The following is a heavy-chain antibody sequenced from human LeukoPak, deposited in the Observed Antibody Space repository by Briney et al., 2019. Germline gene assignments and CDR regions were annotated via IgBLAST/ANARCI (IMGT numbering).Heavy chain of an antibody. Sequence: GGSLSLSCVASGFPFSSYWMTWVRQAPGKGLEWVANIKQDGSKKSYVDSVKGRSTISRDNAKNSLYLQMNSLRAEDTAIYYCTRVGYIDEGIDYWGQGTLVTVSS. CDR2: IKQDGSKK. V-gene: IGHV3-7*04. D-gene: IGHD5-24*01. CDR1: GFPFSSYW. CDR3: TRVGYIDEGIDY. J-gene: IGHJ4*02.